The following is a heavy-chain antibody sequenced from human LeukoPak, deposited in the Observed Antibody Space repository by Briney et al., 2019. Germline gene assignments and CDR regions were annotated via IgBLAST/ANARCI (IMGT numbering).Heavy chain of an antibody. CDR3: ARFRVDYDMDV. V-gene: IGHV4-59*01. J-gene: IGHJ6*02. CDR2: IHYSGRP. CDR1: GGSFSGYY. Sequence: SETLFLTCAVYGGSFSGYYWTWIRQPPGKGLEWIGQIHYSGRPDYNPSLKSRVTISVDTSKNQLSLKVTSVTGADTAVYYCARFRVDYDMDVWGQGTTVTVSS.